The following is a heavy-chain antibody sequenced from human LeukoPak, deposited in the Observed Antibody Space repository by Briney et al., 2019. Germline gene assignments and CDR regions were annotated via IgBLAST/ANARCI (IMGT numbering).Heavy chain of an antibody. Sequence: GGSLRLSCAASGFTFSSYGMHWVRQAPGKGLEWVAVISYDGSNKYYADSMKGRFTISRDNSKNTLYLQMNSLRAEDTAVYYCAKGGWYFDYWGQGTLVTVSS. CDR1: GFTFSSYG. CDR2: ISYDGSNK. CDR3: AKGGWYFDY. V-gene: IGHV3-30*18. D-gene: IGHD6-19*01. J-gene: IGHJ4*02.